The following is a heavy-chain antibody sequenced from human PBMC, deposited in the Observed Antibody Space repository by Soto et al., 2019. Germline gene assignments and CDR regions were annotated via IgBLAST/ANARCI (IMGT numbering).Heavy chain of an antibody. CDR3: PTERMALYHVPAFFDY. J-gene: IGHJ4*02. CDR1: GFTFSSSG. Sequence: GGSLRLSCAASGFTFSSSGMHRVRQAPGKGLEWVAVISYDGSNQYYAVSVKGRFTISRDNSKNTLSLQMDSLRAEDSAVYYWPTERMALYHVPAFFDYGGQGTLVT. V-gene: IGHV3-30*03. CDR2: ISYDGSNQ. D-gene: IGHD2-2*01.